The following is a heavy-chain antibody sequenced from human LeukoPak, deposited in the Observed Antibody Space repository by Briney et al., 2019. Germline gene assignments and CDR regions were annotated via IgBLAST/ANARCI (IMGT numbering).Heavy chain of an antibody. J-gene: IGHJ4*02. Sequence: SETLSLTCAVYGGSLSGYYWGWIRQPPGKGLEWIGEINQGGSTNYNPSLKSRVTISADTSKNQFSLRLTSVTAADTAVYYCGRFWSGYYAGSDYWGQGTLVTVSS. CDR3: GRFWSGYYAGSDY. D-gene: IGHD3-3*01. V-gene: IGHV4-34*01. CDR1: GGSLSGYY. CDR2: INQGGST.